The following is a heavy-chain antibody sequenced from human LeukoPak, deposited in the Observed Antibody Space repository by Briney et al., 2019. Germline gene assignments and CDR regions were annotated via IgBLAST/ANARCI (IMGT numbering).Heavy chain of an antibody. D-gene: IGHD2-2*01. CDR2: INSDGSST. CDR1: GFTFDDYA. V-gene: IGHV3-74*01. Sequence: PGRSLRLSCAASGFTFDDYAMHWVRQAPGKGLVWVSRINSDGSSTSYADSVKGRFTISRDNAKNTLYLQMNSLRAEDTAVYYCARDWCSSTSCYDPDDDAFDIWGQGTMVTVSS. J-gene: IGHJ3*02. CDR3: ARDWCSSTSCYDPDDDAFDI.